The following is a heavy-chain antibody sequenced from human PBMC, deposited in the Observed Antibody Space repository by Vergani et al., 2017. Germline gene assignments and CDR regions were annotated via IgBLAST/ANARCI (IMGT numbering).Heavy chain of an antibody. CDR3: ARLYSPSGSYYRGWFDP. D-gene: IGHD3-10*01. CDR2: IYYSGST. CDR1: GDSISSYY. J-gene: IGHJ5*02. V-gene: IGHV4-59*01. Sequence: QVQLQESGPGLVKPSETLSLTCTVSGDSISSYYWSWIRQPPGKGLEWIGYIYYSGSTNYNPSLKSRVTISVDTSKNQFSLKLSSVTAADTAVYYCARLYSPSGSYYRGWFDPWGQGTLVTVSS.